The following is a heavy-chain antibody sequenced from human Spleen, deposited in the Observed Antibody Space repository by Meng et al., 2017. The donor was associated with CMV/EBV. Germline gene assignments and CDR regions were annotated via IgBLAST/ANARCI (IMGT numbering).Heavy chain of an antibody. Sequence: GGSLRLSCAVSGFPFDRYRMNWIRQAPGKGLEWVSSIKEDGSETYYVDAVKGRFTISRDNAKNSLYLQMNTLRADDTGVYYCVREVDYWGQGILVTVSS. V-gene: IGHV3-7*01. CDR2: IKEDGSET. J-gene: IGHJ4*02. CDR1: GFPFDRYR. CDR3: VREVDY.